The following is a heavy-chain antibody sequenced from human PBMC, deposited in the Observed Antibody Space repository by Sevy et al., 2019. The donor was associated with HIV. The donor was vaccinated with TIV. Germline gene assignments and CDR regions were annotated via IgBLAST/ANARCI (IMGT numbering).Heavy chain of an antibody. Sequence: ASVKVSCKASGGTFSSYAISWVRQAPGQGLEWMGGIIPIFGAANYAQKFQGRVTITADESTSTAYMELSSLRSEDTAVYYCARDSPNYDFWSAYPSKSYYYGMDVWGQGTTVTVSS. CDR1: GGTFSSYA. V-gene: IGHV1-69*13. D-gene: IGHD3-3*01. CDR3: ARDSPNYDFWSAYPSKSYYYGMDV. CDR2: IIPIFGAA. J-gene: IGHJ6*02.